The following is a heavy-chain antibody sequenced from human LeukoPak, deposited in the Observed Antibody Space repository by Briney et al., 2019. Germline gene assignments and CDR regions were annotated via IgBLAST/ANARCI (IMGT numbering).Heavy chain of an antibody. V-gene: IGHV4-34*01. Sequence: KPSETLSLTCAVYGGSFSGYYWSWIRQPPGKGLEWIGEINHSGSTNYNPSLKSRVTISVDTSKNQFSLKLSSVTAADTAVYYCAIPSGYSYGPYFQHWGQGTLATVSS. D-gene: IGHD5-18*01. CDR2: INHSGST. J-gene: IGHJ1*01. CDR1: GGSFSGYY. CDR3: AIPSGYSYGPYFQH.